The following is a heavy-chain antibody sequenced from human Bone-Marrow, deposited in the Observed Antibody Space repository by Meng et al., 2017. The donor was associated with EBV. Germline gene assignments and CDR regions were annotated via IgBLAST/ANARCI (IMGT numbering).Heavy chain of an antibody. CDR3: ATESTTFEY. Sequence: LGESGGGLVKPGVSLRLSCAASGFTFRKAWMSWVRQAPGKGLEWVGRVKSQADGGTTDYTAAVRGRFTISRDDSRNMLYLQINSLQIEDSALYYCATESTTFEYWGLGTLVTVSS. CDR2: VKSQADGGTT. V-gene: IGHV3-15*01. J-gene: IGHJ4*02. D-gene: IGHD1-1*01. CDR1: GFTFRKAW.